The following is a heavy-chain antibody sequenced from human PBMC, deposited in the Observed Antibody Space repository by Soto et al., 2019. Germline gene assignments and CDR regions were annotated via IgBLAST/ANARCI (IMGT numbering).Heavy chain of an antibody. Sequence: GGSQRLSCAASGFTFSSYAMHWVRQAPGKGREWVAVIAYDGSNKYYADSVKGRFTISRDNSKNNLYMQTQRLRVDDTAVYYCARGGYHSDSSERDVAFDIWGQGTTVTVSS. CDR1: GFTFSSYA. J-gene: IGHJ3*02. D-gene: IGHD3-22*01. CDR2: IAYDGSNK. V-gene: IGHV3-30-3*01. CDR3: ARGGYHSDSSERDVAFDI.